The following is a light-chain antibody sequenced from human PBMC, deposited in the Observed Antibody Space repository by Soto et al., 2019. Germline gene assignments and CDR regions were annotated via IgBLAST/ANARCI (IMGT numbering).Light chain of an antibody. CDR2: DAY. CDR1: QSVDTY. J-gene: IGKJ5*01. CDR3: QQRDSWPIT. V-gene: IGKV3-11*01. Sequence: EIVLTQSPATLSLSPGERATLSCRASQSVDTYLAWYQHKPGQAPRLLIYDAYNRATGIPARFSGSGSGTDFTLTINSLEPDDFAVYYCQQRDSWPITFGQGTRLEIK.